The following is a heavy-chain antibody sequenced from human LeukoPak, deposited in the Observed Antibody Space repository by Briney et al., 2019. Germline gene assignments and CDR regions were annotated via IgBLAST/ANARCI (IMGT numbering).Heavy chain of an antibody. CDR2: IYTSGTT. J-gene: IGHJ4*02. V-gene: IGHV4-61*02. CDR3: ATFNWNAPGY. D-gene: IGHD1-20*01. Sequence: PSQTLSLTCTVSGASISSGSYFWSWIRQPAGRGLEWIGRIYTSGTTNYNPSLKSRVTISVDTSKNQFFLKLSSVTAADTAVYYCATFNWNAPGYWGQGTLATVSS. CDR1: GASISSGSYF.